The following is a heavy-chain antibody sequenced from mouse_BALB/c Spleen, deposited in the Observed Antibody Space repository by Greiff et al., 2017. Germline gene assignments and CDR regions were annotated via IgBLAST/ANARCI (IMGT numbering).Heavy chain of an antibody. V-gene: IGHV1S81*02. CDR3: TRDGGSHWYFDV. Sequence: QVQLQQSGAELVKPGASVKLSCKASGYTFTSYYMYWVKQRPGQGLEWIGGINPSNGGTNFNEKFKSKATLTVDKSSSTAYMQLSSLTSEDSAVYYCTRDGGSHWYFDVWGAGTTVTVSS. J-gene: IGHJ1*01. CDR2: INPSNGGT. D-gene: IGHD2-3*01. CDR1: GYTFTSYY.